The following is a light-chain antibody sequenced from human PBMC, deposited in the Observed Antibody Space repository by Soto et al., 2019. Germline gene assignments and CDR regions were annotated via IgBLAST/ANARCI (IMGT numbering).Light chain of an antibody. CDR2: GAS. Sequence: EIVMTQSPATLSVSPGERATLSCRARQSVKSNLAWYQQNPGQAPRLLIYGASTRATGISARFSGSGSGTEFTLTISSLQSEDFAVSYCQQYNHWPPITFGPGTRLEIK. J-gene: IGKJ5*01. CDR1: QSVKSN. CDR3: QQYNHWPPIT. V-gene: IGKV3-15*01.